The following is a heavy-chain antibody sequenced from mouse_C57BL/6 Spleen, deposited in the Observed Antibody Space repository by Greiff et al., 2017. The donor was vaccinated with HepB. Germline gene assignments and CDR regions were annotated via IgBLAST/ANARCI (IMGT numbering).Heavy chain of an antibody. V-gene: IGHV1-52*01. CDR3: ARSNYGSSYGRAMDY. D-gene: IGHD1-1*01. CDR1: GYTFTSYW. CDR2: IDPSDSET. J-gene: IGHJ4*01. Sequence: QVQLQQPGAELVRPGSSVKLSCKASGYTFTSYWMHWVKQRPIQGLEWIGNIDPSDSETHYNQKFKDKATLTVDKSSSTAYMQLSSLTSEDSAVYYCARSNYGSSYGRAMDYWGQGTSVTVSS.